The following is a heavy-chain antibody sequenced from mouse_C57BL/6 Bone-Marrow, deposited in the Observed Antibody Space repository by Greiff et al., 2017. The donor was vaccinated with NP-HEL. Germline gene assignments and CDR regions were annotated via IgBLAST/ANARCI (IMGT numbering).Heavy chain of an antibody. CDR1: GYTFTSYT. Sequence: VQLQGSGAELARPGASVRMSCKASGYTFTSYTMHWVKQRPGQGLEWIGYINPSSGYTKYNQKFKDKATLTADKSSSTAYMQLSSLTSEDSAVYYCARSYGGAYWGQGTLVTVSA. D-gene: IGHD2-12*01. CDR3: ARSYGGAY. V-gene: IGHV1-4*01. CDR2: INPSSGYT. J-gene: IGHJ3*01.